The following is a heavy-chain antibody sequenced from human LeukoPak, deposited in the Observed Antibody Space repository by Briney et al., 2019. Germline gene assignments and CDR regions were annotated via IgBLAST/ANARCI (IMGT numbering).Heavy chain of an antibody. Sequence: GGSLRLSCAASGFTFSSYAMNWIRQAPGKGLECLSYISSGTINHSNYADSVKGRFTISRDNARNSLYLQMNSLRGEDTAVYYCARTQLDLDGFDIWGQGTTVTVSS. CDR3: ARTQLDLDGFDI. CDR2: ISSGTINHS. CDR1: GFTFSSYA. D-gene: IGHD1-1*01. V-gene: IGHV3-48*04. J-gene: IGHJ3*02.